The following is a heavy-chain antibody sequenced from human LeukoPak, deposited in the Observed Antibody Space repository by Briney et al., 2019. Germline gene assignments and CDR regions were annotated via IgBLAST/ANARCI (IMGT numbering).Heavy chain of an antibody. D-gene: IGHD3-10*01. CDR3: AKEGSGTGFDY. Sequence: AGGSLRLSCAASGFTFDDYAMHWVRQAPGKGLEWVSGISWNSGSIGYADSVKGRFTISRDNAKNSLYLQMNSLRAEDTALYYCAKEGSGTGFDYWGQGTLVTVSS. V-gene: IGHV3-9*01. J-gene: IGHJ4*02. CDR1: GFTFDDYA. CDR2: ISWNSGSI.